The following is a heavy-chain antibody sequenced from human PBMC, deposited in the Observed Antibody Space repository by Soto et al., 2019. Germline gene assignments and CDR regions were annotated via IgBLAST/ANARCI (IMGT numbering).Heavy chain of an antibody. CDR1: GFTFTSSA. V-gene: IGHV1-58*02. J-gene: IGHJ4*02. CDR2: IVVGSGNT. D-gene: IGHD2-8*01. CDR3: ARVRHIVLMVYAPDYFDY. Sequence: SVKVSCKASGFTFTSSAMQWVRQARGQRLEWIGWIVVGSGNTNYAQKFQERVTITRDMSTSTAYMELRSLRSDDTAVYYCARVRHIVLMVYAPDYFDYWGQGTLVTVSS.